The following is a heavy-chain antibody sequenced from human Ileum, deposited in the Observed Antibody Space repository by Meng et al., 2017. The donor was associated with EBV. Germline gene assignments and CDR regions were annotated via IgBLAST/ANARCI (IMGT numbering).Heavy chain of an antibody. CDR2: LYFSGST. CDR3: ARRGYSSGWYAYDY. J-gene: IGHJ4*02. CDR1: AGSISSSDYY. Sequence: QSRWPGPGVVHLSGAPSLTWSVAAGSISSSDYYWGCIRQPPGKGLEWIGSLYFSGSTYSNPSLESRVTISVDTSNTQFSLKLSSVTAADTAVYYCARRGYSSGWYAYDYWGQGTLVTVSS. D-gene: IGHD6-19*01. V-gene: IGHV4-39*01.